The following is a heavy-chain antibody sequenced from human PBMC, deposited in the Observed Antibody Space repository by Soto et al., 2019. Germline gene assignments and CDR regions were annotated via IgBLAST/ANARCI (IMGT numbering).Heavy chain of an antibody. Sequence: SLSVSWAASGIPFSSTYMTWVRQAPGKGLDWVSTIDGSGGTTYYADSVKGRFTISRDNSMNTVYLQMNSLRADDTALYYCAKNSGWFNTWGQGALVTVSS. V-gene: IGHV3-23*01. J-gene: IGHJ5*02. CDR3: AKNSGWFNT. CDR1: GIPFSSTY. CDR2: IDGSGGTT. D-gene: IGHD3-10*01.